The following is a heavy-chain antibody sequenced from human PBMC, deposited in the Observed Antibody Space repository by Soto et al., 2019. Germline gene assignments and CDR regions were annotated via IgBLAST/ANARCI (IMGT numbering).Heavy chain of an antibody. CDR3: ARGRPNRVATINDAFDI. D-gene: IGHD5-12*01. Sequence: SVKVSCKASGGTFSSYTISWVRQAPGQGLEWMGRIIPILGIANYAQKFRGRVTSTADKSTSTAYMELSSLRSEDTAVYYCARGRPNRVATINDAFDIWGQGTMVTVSS. V-gene: IGHV1-69*02. CDR2: IIPILGIA. J-gene: IGHJ3*02. CDR1: GGTFSSYT.